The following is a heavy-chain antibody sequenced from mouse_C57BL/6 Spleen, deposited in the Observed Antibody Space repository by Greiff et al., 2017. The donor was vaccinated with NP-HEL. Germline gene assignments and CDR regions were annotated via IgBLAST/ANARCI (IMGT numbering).Heavy chain of an antibody. V-gene: IGHV1-54*01. CDR1: GYAFTNYL. D-gene: IGHD1-1*01. J-gene: IGHJ4*01. Sequence: QVQLQQSGAELVRPGTSVKVSCKASGYAFTNYLIEWVKQRPGQGLEWIGVINPGSGGTNYNEKFKGKATLTADKSSSTAYMQLSSLTSEDSAVYFCARWEVVATGAMDYWGQGTSVTVSS. CDR3: ARWEVVATGAMDY. CDR2: INPGSGGT.